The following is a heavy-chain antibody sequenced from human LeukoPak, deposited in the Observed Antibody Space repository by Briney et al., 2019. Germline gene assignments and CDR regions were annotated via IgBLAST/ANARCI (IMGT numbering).Heavy chain of an antibody. CDR2: ISGSGGST. Sequence: GGSLRLSCAASGFTFSSYAMSWVRQAPGKGLEWVSAISGSGGSTYYADSVKGRFTISRDNSKNTLYLQMNSLRAEDTAVYYCAKDEVMVGGYDYFDYWGQGTLVTVSS. V-gene: IGHV3-23*01. J-gene: IGHJ4*02. D-gene: IGHD5-12*01. CDR3: AKDEVMVGGYDYFDY. CDR1: GFTFSSYA.